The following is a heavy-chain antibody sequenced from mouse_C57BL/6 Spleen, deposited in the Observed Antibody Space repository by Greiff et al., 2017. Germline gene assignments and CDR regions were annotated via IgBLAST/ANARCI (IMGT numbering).Heavy chain of an antibody. V-gene: IGHV1-87*01. CDR1: YTFSRRVH. D-gene: IGHD1-1*01. J-gene: IGHJ4*01. CDR3: SEDSAVYDCAGCTVAAMDY. Sequence: QVLLLQSGPELARPWASVKISCQAFYTFSRRVHFAIRDTNYWMQWVKQRPGQGLEWIGAIYPGNGDTSYKQKFKGKATWTADQSSSKPYRQLSRLTSEDSAVYDCAGCTVAAMDYWGQGTSVTVSS. CDR2: GQGLEWIG.